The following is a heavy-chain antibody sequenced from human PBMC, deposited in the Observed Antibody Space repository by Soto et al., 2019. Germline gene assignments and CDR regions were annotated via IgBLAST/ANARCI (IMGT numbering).Heavy chain of an antibody. CDR2: IYAGGST. D-gene: IGHD2-21*02. CDR1: GFTVKSHS. V-gene: IGHV3-66*01. CDR3: ARSWGYGGNSSSPQYYYYGMDV. Sequence: GGSLRLSCAASGFTVKSHSMSWVRQAPGKGLEWVSVIYAGGSTYYADSVKARFSISRDKSKNTLYLQMNSLSAEDTAVYYCARSWGYGGNSSSPQYYYYGMDVWGQGT. J-gene: IGHJ6*02.